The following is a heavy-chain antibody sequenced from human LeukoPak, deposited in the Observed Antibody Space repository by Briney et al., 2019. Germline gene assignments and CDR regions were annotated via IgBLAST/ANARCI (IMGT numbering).Heavy chain of an antibody. CDR2: INHSGST. D-gene: IGHD2-15*01. CDR3: ARHCSGSCYLGFAWFDP. V-gene: IGHV4-34*01. Sequence: NPSETLSLTCAVYGGSFSGYCWSWIRQPPGKGLEWIGEINHSGSTNYNPSLKSRVTISVDTSKNQFSLKLSSVTAADTAVYYCARHCSGSCYLGFAWFDPWGQGTLVTVSS. CDR1: GGSFSGYC. J-gene: IGHJ5*02.